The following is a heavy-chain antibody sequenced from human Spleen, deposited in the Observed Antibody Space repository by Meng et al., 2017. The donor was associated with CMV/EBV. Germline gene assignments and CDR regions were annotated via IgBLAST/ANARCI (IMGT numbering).Heavy chain of an antibody. CDR2: ISKSSSPI. Sequence: GESLKISCAASGFTFSYYWMHWVRQAPGKGLVWVSYISKSSSPIYYADSVKGRFTISRDNAKNSLYLQMNSLRAEDTAVYYCARLNYYGMDVWGQGTTVTVSS. CDR3: ARLNYYGMDV. D-gene: IGHD3-16*01. V-gene: IGHV3-48*04. J-gene: IGHJ6*02. CDR1: GFTFSYYW.